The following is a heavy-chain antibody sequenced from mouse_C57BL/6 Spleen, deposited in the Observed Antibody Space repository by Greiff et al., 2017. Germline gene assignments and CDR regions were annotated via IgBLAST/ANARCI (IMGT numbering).Heavy chain of an antibody. Sequence: EVQLQESGPELVKPGASVKISCKASGYSFTGYYMHWVKQSSEKSLEWIGEINPSTGGTSYNQKFKGKATLTVDKSSSTAYMQLKSLTSEDSAVYYCARGLRKYFDYWGQGTTLTVSS. J-gene: IGHJ2*01. V-gene: IGHV1-43*01. CDR2: INPSTGGT. D-gene: IGHD3-1*01. CDR1: GYSFTGYY. CDR3: ARGLRKYFDY.